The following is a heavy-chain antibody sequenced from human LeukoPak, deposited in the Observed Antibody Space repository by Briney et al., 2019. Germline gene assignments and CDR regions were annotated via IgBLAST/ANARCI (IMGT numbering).Heavy chain of an antibody. J-gene: IGHJ4*02. CDR2: INPSGGST. Sequence: ASVKVSCKASGYTFTSYYMHWVRQAPGQGLEWMGIINPSGGSTSYAQKFQGRVTMTRDTSTSTVYMELSSLRSEDTAVYCCARADTAMVPTSQHFDYWGQGTLVTVSS. CDR3: ARADTAMVPTSQHFDY. D-gene: IGHD5-18*01. V-gene: IGHV1-46*01. CDR1: GYTFTSYY.